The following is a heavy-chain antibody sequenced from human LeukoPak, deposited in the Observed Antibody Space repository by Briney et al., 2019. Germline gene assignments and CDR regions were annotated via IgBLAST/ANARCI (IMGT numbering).Heavy chain of an antibody. J-gene: IGHJ6*03. V-gene: IGHV1-69*05. D-gene: IGHD6-13*01. CDR3: ARDGDIAAAGDYYYYMDV. CDR1: GGTFSSYA. Sequence: GASVKVSCKASGGTFSSYAISWVRQAPGQGLEWMGGIIPIFGTANYAQKFQGRVTITTDESTSTAYMELSSLRSEDTAVYYCARDGDIAAAGDYYYYMDVWGKGTTVTVSS. CDR2: IIPIFGTA.